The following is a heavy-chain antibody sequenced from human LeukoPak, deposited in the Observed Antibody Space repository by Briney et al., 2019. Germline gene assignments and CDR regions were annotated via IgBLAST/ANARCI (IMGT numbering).Heavy chain of an antibody. J-gene: IGHJ4*02. V-gene: IGHV3-23*01. CDR1: GFTFSSYA. D-gene: IGHD3/OR15-3a*01. Sequence: PGGSLRLSCAASGFTFSSYAMSWVRQAPGKGLEWVSAISGSGGSTYYADSVKGRFTISRDNSKNTLYLQMNSLRAEDTAVYYCAKARAYIVLQEGTGYWGQGTLVTVSS. CDR3: AKARAYIVLQEGTGY. CDR2: ISGSGGST.